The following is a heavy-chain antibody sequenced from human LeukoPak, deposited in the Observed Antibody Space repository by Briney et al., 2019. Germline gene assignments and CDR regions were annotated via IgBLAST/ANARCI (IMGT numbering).Heavy chain of an antibody. D-gene: IGHD2-2*02. CDR2: INPNSGGT. Sequence: GASVTVSCKASGYTFTGYYMHWVRQAHGQGLEWMGWINPNSGGTNYAQTFQGRVTMTRDKSISTDYMELSRLRSDDTAVYYYARDRFCSRPRWYKNLFEPWGEGDLVTVSS. V-gene: IGHV1-2*02. J-gene: IGHJ5*02. CDR1: GYTFTGYY. CDR3: ARDRFCSRPRWYKNLFEP.